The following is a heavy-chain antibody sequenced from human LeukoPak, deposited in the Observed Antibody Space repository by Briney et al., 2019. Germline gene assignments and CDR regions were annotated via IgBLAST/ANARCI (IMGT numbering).Heavy chain of an antibody. CDR2: ISSSSSYM. CDR3: AKDGCGGDCHGYWYFDL. V-gene: IGHV3-21*01. J-gene: IGHJ2*01. D-gene: IGHD2-21*02. CDR1: GFTFSSYS. Sequence: GGSLRLSCAASGFTFSSYSMNWVRQAPGKGLEWVSSISSSSSYMYYADSVKGRFTISRDNVKNSLYLQMNSLRAEDTAVYYCAKDGCGGDCHGYWYFDLWGRGTLSLSPQ.